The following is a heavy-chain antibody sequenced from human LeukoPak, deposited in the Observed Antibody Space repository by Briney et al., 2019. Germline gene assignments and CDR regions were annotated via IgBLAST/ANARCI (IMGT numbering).Heavy chain of an antibody. CDR2: ISGSSGII. V-gene: IGHV3-48*01. CDR3: ARDPSTRGDAFDI. J-gene: IGHJ3*02. CDR1: GFTFSSYA. Sequence: GGSLRLSCAASGFTFSSYAMSWVRQAPGKGLEWVSYISGSSGIIHYVDSVKGRFTISRDNAKNSLYLQMNSLRAEDTAVYYCARDPSTRGDAFDIWGQGTMVTVSS.